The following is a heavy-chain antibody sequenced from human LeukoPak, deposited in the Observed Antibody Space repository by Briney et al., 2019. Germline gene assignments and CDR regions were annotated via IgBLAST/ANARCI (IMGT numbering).Heavy chain of an antibody. CDR3: AREGRITIFGVVDY. V-gene: IGHV3-30*09. CDR2: ISYDGSNK. D-gene: IGHD3-3*01. J-gene: IGHJ4*02. CDR1: GFTFSSYA. Sequence: GGSLRLSCAASGFTFSSYAMHWVGQAPGQGLEWVAVISYDGSNKYYADSVKGRFAISRDNSKNTLYLQMDSLRAEDTAVYYCAREGRITIFGVVDYWGQGTLVTVSS.